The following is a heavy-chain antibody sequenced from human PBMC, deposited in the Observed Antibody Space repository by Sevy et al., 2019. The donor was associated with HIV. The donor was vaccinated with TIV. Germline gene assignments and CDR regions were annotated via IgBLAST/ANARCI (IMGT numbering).Heavy chain of an antibody. CDR3: ARERARQALNV. D-gene: IGHD6-6*01. V-gene: IGHV3-30-3*01. CDR1: GFTFGSYA. Sequence: GGSLRLSCAASGFTFGSYAMHWVRQAPGKGLEWLAFISYDGSRKYYADSVKGRFTISRDNSKNTLFMQVNSLRAEDTALYYCARERARQALNVWGQGTMVTVSS. CDR2: ISYDGSRK. J-gene: IGHJ3*01.